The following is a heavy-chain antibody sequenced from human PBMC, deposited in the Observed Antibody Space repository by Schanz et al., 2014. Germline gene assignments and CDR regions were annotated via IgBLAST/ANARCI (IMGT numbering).Heavy chain of an antibody. CDR3: ARVKQGCSDTSCVLDP. CDR2: IIHDGRT. J-gene: IGHJ5*02. Sequence: QVQLQESGPGLVKPSGTLSLTCAVSGVSISSTNRWHWVRQSPGKGLEWLGEIIHDGRTNYNPSLGSRVPISLDKSENQFSLELTSVTAADTALYFCARVKQGCSDTSCVLDPWGQGTLVTVSS. CDR1: GVSISSTNR. D-gene: IGHD2-2*01. V-gene: IGHV4-4*02.